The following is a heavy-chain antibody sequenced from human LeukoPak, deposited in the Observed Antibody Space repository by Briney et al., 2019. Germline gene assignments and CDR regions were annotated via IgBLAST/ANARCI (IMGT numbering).Heavy chain of an antibody. Sequence: SETLSLTCTVSGGSISSYFWIWIRQPAGKGLEWIGRIYTSGSTNYNPSLKSRVTMSVDTSRNQFSLKLSSVTAADTAVYYCARGMRKWYDDGFDIWGQGTMVTVSS. V-gene: IGHV4-4*07. CDR3: ARGMRKWYDDGFDI. J-gene: IGHJ3*02. D-gene: IGHD2-15*01. CDR1: GGSISSYF. CDR2: IYTSGST.